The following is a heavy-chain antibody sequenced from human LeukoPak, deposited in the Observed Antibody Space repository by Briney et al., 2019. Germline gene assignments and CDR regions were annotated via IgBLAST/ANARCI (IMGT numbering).Heavy chain of an antibody. CDR1: GFTFSDYY. D-gene: IGHD4-11*01. CDR2: ISSSGSTI. V-gene: IGHV3-11*01. Sequence: GGSLRLSCAASGFTFSDYYMSWIRQAPGEGLKWVLYISSSGSTIYYADSVKGRFTISRDNAKNSLYLQMNSLRAEDTAVYYCARLSSKGPVDYWGQGTLVTVSS. CDR3: ARLSSKGPVDY. J-gene: IGHJ4*02.